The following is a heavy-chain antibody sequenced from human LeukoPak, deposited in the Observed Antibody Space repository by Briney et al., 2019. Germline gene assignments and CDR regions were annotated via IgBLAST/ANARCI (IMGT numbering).Heavy chain of an antibody. CDR2: ISGSGGST. V-gene: IGHV3-23*01. D-gene: IGHD3-3*01. CDR3: AKEKNYDCWSGCPNPFDY. J-gene: IGHJ4*02. Sequence: GGSLRLSCAASGFTFSSHAMSWVRQAPGKVLEWVSAISGSGGSTYYADSVKGGFTLCRHNSKHTLYLQMNSLRAEDTAVYYCAKEKNYDCWSGCPNPFDYWGQGTLVTVSS. CDR1: GFTFSSHA.